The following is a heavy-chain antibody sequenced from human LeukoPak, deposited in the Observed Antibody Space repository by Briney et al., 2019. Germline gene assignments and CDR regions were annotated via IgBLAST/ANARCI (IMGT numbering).Heavy chain of an antibody. Sequence: PGGSLRLSCAASGFTFDDYGMSWVRQAPGEGLEWVSGINWKGGSTGYADSVKGRFTISRDNAKNSLYLQMNSLRAEDTALYYCARDDSSITGTKRHWGQGTLVTVSS. D-gene: IGHD1-7*01. J-gene: IGHJ4*02. CDR3: ARDDSSITGTKRH. CDR1: GFTFDDYG. CDR2: INWKGGST. V-gene: IGHV3-20*04.